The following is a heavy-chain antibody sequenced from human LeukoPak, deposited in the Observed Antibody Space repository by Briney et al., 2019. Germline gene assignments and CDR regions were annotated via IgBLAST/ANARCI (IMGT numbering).Heavy chain of an antibody. CDR2: IYDSGST. V-gene: IGHV4-39*01. CDR3: QSRFLEWLLDY. CDR1: GGSISSNNYF. Sequence: SETLSLTCTVSGGSISSNNYFWGWIRQPRGKGLEWIGSIYDSGSTYYNPSLKSRVTISVDTSKNQLSLKLNSVTAADTAMYYCQSRFLEWLLDYWGQGTLVTVSS. D-gene: IGHD3-3*01. J-gene: IGHJ4*02.